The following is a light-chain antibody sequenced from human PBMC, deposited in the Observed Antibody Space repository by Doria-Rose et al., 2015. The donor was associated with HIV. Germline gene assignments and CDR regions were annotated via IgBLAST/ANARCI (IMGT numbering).Light chain of an antibody. CDR2: DGS. J-gene: IGKJ1*01. Sequence: TQSPGTLSLSQGERATLYCRASQSFSSTYLAWYQQKPGQAPSLLIYDGSTRATGIPDRFSASGSGTDFTLTINRLEPEDFALYYCHQYGTSWTFGQGTKVEI. CDR3: HQYGTSWT. CDR1: QSFSSTY. V-gene: IGKV3-20*01.